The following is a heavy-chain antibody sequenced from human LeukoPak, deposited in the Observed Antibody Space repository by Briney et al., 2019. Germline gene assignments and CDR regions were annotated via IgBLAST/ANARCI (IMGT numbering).Heavy chain of an antibody. Sequence: PGGSLRLSCAASGFTFSNAWMNWVRQAPGKGLEWVGRIKSKTDGGTPDYAAPVKGRFTISRDDSQNTLYLQMNSLTTEDTAVYYCTTASDYGNYYYGMDVWGQGTTVTVS. D-gene: IGHD4-17*01. J-gene: IGHJ6*02. CDR3: TTASDYGNYYYGMDV. CDR1: GFTFSNAW. V-gene: IGHV3-15*01. CDR2: IKSKTDGGTP.